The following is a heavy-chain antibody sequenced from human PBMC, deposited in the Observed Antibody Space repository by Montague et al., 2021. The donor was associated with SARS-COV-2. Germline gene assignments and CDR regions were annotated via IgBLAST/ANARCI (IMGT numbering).Heavy chain of an antibody. J-gene: IGHJ6*02. CDR3: ARDFHGSGSSYYYYGMDV. CDR2: IKQDGSEK. Sequence: SLRLSCAASGFTFSSYWMSWVRQAPGKGLEWVANIKQDGSEKYYVDSVKGRFTISRDNAKNSLYLQMNSLRAEDTAVYYCARDFHGSGSSYYYYGMDVWGQGTTVTVSS. CDR1: GFTFSSYW. D-gene: IGHD3-10*01. V-gene: IGHV3-7*01.